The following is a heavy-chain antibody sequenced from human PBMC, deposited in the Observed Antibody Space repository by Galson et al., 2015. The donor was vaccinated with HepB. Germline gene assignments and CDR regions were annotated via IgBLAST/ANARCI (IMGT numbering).Heavy chain of an antibody. V-gene: IGHV3-33*08. D-gene: IGHD3-10*01. J-gene: IGHJ6*02. CDR3: ARDYYGSGSYYNWGYYYYGMDV. CDR2: IWYDGSNK. CDR1: GFTFSSYG. Sequence: SLRLSCAASGFTFSSYGMHWVRQAPGKGLEWVAVIWYDGSNKYYADSVKGRFTISGDDSKNTLYLQMNSLRAEDTAVYYCARDYYGSGSYYNWGYYYYGMDVWGQGTTVTVSS.